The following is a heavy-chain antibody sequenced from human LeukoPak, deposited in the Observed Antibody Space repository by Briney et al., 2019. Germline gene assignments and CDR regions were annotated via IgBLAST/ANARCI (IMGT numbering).Heavy chain of an antibody. CDR3: ARDRDSSGWFDY. V-gene: IGHV4-59*01. CDR2: IYYSGSA. CDR1: GGSISGFY. D-gene: IGHD6-19*01. J-gene: IGHJ4*02. Sequence: SETLSLTCTVPGGSISGFYWGWIRQPPGKGLEWIGFIYYSGSANYNPSLKSRVTMSVDMSKNQFSLKLSSVTAADTAFYYCARDRDSSGWFDYWGQGALVTVSS.